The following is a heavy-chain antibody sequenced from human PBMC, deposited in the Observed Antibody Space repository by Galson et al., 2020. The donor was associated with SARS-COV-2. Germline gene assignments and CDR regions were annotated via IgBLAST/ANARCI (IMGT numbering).Heavy chain of an antibody. CDR3: TRDFYDSSGYYYLYYYYGMDV. Sequence: GGSLRLSCTASGFTFGDYAMSWFRQAPEKGLEWVGFIRSKAYGGTTEYAASVKGRFTISRDDSKSIAYLQMNSLKTEDTAVYYCTRDFYDSSGYYYLYYYYGMDVWGQGTTVTVSS. J-gene: IGHJ6*02. CDR1: GFTFGDYA. CDR2: IRSKAYGGTT. D-gene: IGHD3-22*01. V-gene: IGHV3-49*03.